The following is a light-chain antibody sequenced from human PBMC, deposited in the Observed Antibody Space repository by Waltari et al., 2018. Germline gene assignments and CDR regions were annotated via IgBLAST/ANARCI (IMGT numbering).Light chain of an antibody. CDR1: QSVLYSPNNKSY. CDR3: QQYYSIPYT. J-gene: IGKJ2*01. Sequence: DIVMTQSPDSLPVSLGERATINCKSSQSVLYSPNNKSYSAWYQQKPRQPPKLPIYWASTRESGVPDRVSGSRAGTHFALTINSLQDEDVAVYYCQQYYSIPYTFGQGTKLEIK. CDR2: WAS. V-gene: IGKV4-1*01.